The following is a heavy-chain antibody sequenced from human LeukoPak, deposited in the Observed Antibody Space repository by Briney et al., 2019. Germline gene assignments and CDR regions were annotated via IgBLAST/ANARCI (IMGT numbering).Heavy chain of an antibody. CDR3: ARARPPLLEYSSSSIDY. J-gene: IGHJ4*02. CDR1: GFTFSSYS. D-gene: IGHD6-6*01. Sequence: GGSLRLSCAASGFTFSSYSMNWVRQAPGKGLEWVSSISSSSSYIYYADSVKGRFTISRDNAKNSLYLQMNSLRAEDTAVYYCARARPPLLEYSSSSIDYWGQGTLITVSS. V-gene: IGHV3-21*01. CDR2: ISSSSSYI.